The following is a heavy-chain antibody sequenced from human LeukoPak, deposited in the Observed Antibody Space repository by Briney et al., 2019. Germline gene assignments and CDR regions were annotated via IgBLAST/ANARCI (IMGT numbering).Heavy chain of an antibody. D-gene: IGHD5-24*01. CDR2: VSAYNGNT. Sequence: ASVKVSCKASGYTFTSYGISWVRQAPGQGLEWMGWVSAYNGNTNYAQKLQGRVTMTTDTSTSTAYMELRSLRSDDTAVYYCARRDDYYYYMDVWGKGITVTVSS. CDR1: GYTFTSYG. J-gene: IGHJ6*03. CDR3: ARRDDYYYYMDV. V-gene: IGHV1-18*01.